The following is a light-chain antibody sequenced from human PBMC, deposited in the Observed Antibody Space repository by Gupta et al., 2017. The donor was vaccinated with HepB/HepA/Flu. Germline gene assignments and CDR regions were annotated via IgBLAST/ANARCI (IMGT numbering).Light chain of an antibody. CDR3: QQRINWPLT. CDR2: DAS. CDR1: QSVSRY. V-gene: IGKV3-11*01. Sequence: EIVLPQSPVTLSLSPGERATLSCRASQSVSRYLAWYQQKPGQPPSLLVFDASNRATGVPARFSGSGSGTDFTLTISSLEPEDFAVYYCQQRINWPLTFGGGTRVEIK. J-gene: IGKJ4*01.